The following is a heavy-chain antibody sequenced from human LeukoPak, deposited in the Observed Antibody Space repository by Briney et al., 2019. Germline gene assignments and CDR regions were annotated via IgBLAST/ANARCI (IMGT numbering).Heavy chain of an antibody. CDR1: GYTLSDLS. V-gene: IGHV1-24*01. CDR3: ATAFAGNLVDY. D-gene: IGHD1-14*01. Sequence: SVTVSCKVSGYTLSDLSMHWVRQAPGKGLEWMGSFALEDGEKIYAQKFQGRVTMTEDTSTDTAYMELSSLRSEDTAVYYCATAFAGNLVDYWGQGTLVTVSS. CDR2: FALEDGEK. J-gene: IGHJ4*02.